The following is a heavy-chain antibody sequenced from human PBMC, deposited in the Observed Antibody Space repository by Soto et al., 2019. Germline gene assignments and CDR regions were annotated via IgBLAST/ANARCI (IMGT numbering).Heavy chain of an antibody. V-gene: IGHV4-39*01. J-gene: IGHJ4*02. D-gene: IGHD3-16*01. CDR3: ARQTGGFGYYFDY. CDR1: DDSINSDKYY. Sequence: SETLSLTCSVSDDSINSDKYYWGWIRQPPGKGLEWIGSIYYRGNAYYNPSLQTRVTISVDTSKNQFSLRLTSLTAADTAVYFCARQTGGFGYYFDYWGQGTLVTVSS. CDR2: IYYRGNA.